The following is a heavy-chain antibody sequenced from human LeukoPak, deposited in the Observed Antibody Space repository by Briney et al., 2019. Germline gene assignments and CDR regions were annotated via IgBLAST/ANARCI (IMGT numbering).Heavy chain of an antibody. J-gene: IGHJ4*02. CDR1: RYMFSPYG. CDR3: ARDDWYYDSSGYRGDY. D-gene: IGHD3-22*01. V-gene: IGHV1-18*01. CDR2: ISTNNSNT. Sequence: VSVSVCCTAARYMFSPYGIIWVRQAAGHGGGGVGWISTNNSNTYYAQKLQGRVTMTTDTSKSTAYMELRSLRSDDTAVYYCARDDWYYDSSGYRGDYWGQGTLVTVSS.